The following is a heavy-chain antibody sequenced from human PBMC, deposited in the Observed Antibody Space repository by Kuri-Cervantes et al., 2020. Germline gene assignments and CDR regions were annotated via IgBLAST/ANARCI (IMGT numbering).Heavy chain of an antibody. J-gene: IGHJ6*02. D-gene: IGHD3-10*01. CDR3: AADVHYGSGSNYYYYGMDV. CDR2: INPSGGST. V-gene: IGHV1-46*01. CDR1: GYTFTSYY. Sequence: ASVKVSCKASGYTFTSYYMHWVRQAPGQGLEWMGIINPSGGSTSYAQKFQGRVTMTRDMSTSTAYMELSSLRSEDTAVYYCAADVHYGSGSNYYYYGMDVWGQGTTVTVSS.